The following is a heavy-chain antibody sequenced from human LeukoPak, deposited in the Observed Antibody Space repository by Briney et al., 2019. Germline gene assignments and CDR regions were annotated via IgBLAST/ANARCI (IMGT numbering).Heavy chain of an antibody. J-gene: IGHJ4*02. V-gene: IGHV3-53*01. Sequence: PGGSLRLSCAASGFIVSSDYMSWVRQAPGKGLEWVSVIYSGGNTYYADSVKGRFTISRDNSKNTVYLQMNSLRAEDTAVYYCAKNTHTYYYDSSGYYYDYWGQGTLVTVSS. D-gene: IGHD3-22*01. CDR3: AKNTHTYYYDSSGYYYDY. CDR1: GFIVSSDY. CDR2: IYSGGNT.